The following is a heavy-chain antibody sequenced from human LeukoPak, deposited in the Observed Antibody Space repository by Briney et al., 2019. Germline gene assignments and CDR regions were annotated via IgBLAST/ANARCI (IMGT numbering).Heavy chain of an antibody. CDR2: ISSSGSTI. D-gene: IGHD6-13*01. V-gene: IGHV3-48*04. CDR3: ARARYSSSWYDRGFIDY. Sequence: GGSLRLSCAASGFTFSSYSMNWVRQAPGKGLEWVSYISSSGSTIYYADSVKGRFTISRDNAKNSLYLQMNSLRAEDTAVYYCARARYSSSWYDRGFIDYWGQGTLVTVSS. CDR1: GFTFSSYS. J-gene: IGHJ4*02.